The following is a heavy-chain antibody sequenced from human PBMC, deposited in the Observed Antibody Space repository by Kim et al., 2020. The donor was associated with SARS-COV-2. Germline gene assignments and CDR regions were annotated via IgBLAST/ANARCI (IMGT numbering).Heavy chain of an antibody. CDR3: AKDRSIVLVVYAPSFDY. V-gene: IGHV3-23*01. Sequence: KGRFTISRDKSKTTRYRQMNSLGAEDTAVYYCAKDRSIVLVVYAPSFDYWGQGTLVTVSS. D-gene: IGHD2-8*02. J-gene: IGHJ4*02.